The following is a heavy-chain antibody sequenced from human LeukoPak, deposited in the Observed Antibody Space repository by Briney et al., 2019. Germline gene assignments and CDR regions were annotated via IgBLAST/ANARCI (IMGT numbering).Heavy chain of an antibody. CDR3: ARGLGYCSSTSCPIFDY. D-gene: IGHD2-2*01. Sequence: XGXEXXXXXYPGDSDTRYSPSFQGQVTTSADKSISTAYLQWSSLKASDTAMYYCARGLGYCSSTSCPIFDYWGQGTLVTVSS. J-gene: IGHJ4*02. CDR2: XYPGDSDT. V-gene: IGHV5-51*01.